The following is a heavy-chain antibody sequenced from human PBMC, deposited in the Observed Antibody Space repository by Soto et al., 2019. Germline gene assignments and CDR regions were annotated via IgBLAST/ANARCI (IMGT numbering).Heavy chain of an antibody. CDR2: ISYDGKQT. CDR1: GVTFKDYG. V-gene: IGHV3-30*03. Sequence: QPGGSLRLSCGAPGVTFKDYGMHWVRQAPGKGLEWVAVISYDGKQTYYAASVKGRFTISKDKSKRTLFLQMNSLRVDDTAVYYCARDGWGSNWYFDLWGRGTLVTV. CDR3: ARDGWGSNWYFDL. J-gene: IGHJ2*01. D-gene: IGHD3-16*01.